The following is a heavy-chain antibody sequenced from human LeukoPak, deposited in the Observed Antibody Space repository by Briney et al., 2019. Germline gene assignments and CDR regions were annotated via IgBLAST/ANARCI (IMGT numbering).Heavy chain of an antibody. V-gene: IGHV4-59*01. CDR3: ARALSGTTYYYDSSGYYGYYFDY. D-gene: IGHD3-22*01. CDR1: GGSISSYY. J-gene: IGHJ4*02. Sequence: PSETLSLTSTVSGGSISSYYWSWVRQPPGKGLEWIGYIYYSGSTNYNPSLKSRVPISVDTSKNQFSLKRSSVNAADTAVYYCARALSGTTYYYDSSGYYGYYFDYWGQGTLVTVSS. CDR2: IYYSGST.